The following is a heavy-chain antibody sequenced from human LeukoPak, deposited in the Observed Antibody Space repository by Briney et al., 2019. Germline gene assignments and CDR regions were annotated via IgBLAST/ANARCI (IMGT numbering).Heavy chain of an antibody. CDR1: GYSFTSYW. CDR2: IDPSDSYT. J-gene: IGHJ3*02. CDR3: ATFEGNDAFDI. V-gene: IGHV5-10-1*01. Sequence: GESLKISCKGSGYSFTSYWISWVRQMHGKGLEWMGRIDPSDSYTNYSPSFQGHVTISADKSISTAYLQWSSLKASDTAMYYCATFEGNDAFDIWGQGTMVTVSS.